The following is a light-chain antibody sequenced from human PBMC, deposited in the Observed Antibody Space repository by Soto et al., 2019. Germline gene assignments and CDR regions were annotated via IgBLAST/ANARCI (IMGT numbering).Light chain of an antibody. V-gene: IGLV1-44*01. CDR2: MNS. CDR3: AAWDDSLSGPV. CDR1: RSNIGSAI. Sequence: QSVLTQPPSLSGTPGQTVTISCIGSRSNIGSAIVHWYQQLPGTAPKHLIYMNSQRPSGVSERFSGSKSDTSASLAISGLQSEDEADYYCAAWDDSLSGPVFGGGTKLTVL. J-gene: IGLJ3*02.